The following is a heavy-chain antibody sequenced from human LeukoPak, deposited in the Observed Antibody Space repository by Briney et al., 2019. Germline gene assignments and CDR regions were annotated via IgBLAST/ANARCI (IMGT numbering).Heavy chain of an antibody. J-gene: IGHJ4*02. V-gene: IGHV1-69*04. CDR3: AREACREVGLMWPRLGGQDCRYDH. CDR2: ITPFLGIA. Sequence: SVKVSCKASGDTFSSYAINWVRQAPGQGPEWMGRITPFLGIANYPQKFEGRVTITADESTTTVYMELSSLRSEDTAVYYCAREACREVGLMWPRLGGQDCRYDHWGQGTLVTVSS. D-gene: IGHD3-16*01. CDR1: GDTFSSYA.